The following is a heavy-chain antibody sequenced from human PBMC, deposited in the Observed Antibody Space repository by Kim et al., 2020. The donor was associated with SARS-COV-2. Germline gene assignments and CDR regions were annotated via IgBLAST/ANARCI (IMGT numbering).Heavy chain of an antibody. Sequence: GGSLRLSCAASGFTFSDHYMDWVRQAPGKGLEWVGRTRNKANSYTTEYAASVKGRFTISRDDSKNSLYLQMNSLKTKDTSVYYCARNAVAGPGVYCYYYG. CDR2: TRNKANSYTT. V-gene: IGHV3-72*01. D-gene: IGHD6-19*01. CDR1: GFTFSDHY. CDR3: ARNAVAGPGVYCYYYG. J-gene: IGHJ6*01.